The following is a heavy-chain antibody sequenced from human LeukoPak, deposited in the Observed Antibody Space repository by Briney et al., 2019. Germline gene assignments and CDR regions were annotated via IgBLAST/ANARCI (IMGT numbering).Heavy chain of an antibody. V-gene: IGHV4-4*02. CDR1: GGSISSSNW. CDR2: IYHSGST. Sequence: SGTLSLTCAVSGGSISSSNWWSWVRQPPGKGLEWIGEIYHSGSTNYNPSLKSRVTISVDTSKNQFSLKLSSVTAADTAVYYCARGESLNDAFDIWGQGTMVTVSS. CDR3: ARGESLNDAFDI. J-gene: IGHJ3*02. D-gene: IGHD3-16*01.